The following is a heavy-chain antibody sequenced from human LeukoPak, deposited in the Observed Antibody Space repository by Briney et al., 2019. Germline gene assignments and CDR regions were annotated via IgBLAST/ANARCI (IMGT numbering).Heavy chain of an antibody. V-gene: IGHV1-69*06. CDR3: ARDSAAMVTWFDP. CDR1: GGTFCSYA. J-gene: IGHJ5*02. CDR2: IIPIFGTA. D-gene: IGHD5-18*01. Sequence: ASVKVSCKASGGTFCSYAISWVRQAPGQGLEWMGGIIPIFGTANYAQKFQGRVTITADKSTSTAYMELSSLRSEDTAVYYCARDSAAMVTWFDPWGQGTLVAVSS.